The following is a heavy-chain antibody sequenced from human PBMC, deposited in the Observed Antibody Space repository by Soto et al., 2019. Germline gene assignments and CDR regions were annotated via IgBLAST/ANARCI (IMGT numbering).Heavy chain of an antibody. V-gene: IGHV1-69*13. CDR2: IIPIFGTA. CDR3: ASPRTWRRSSWTEGLDY. J-gene: IGHJ4*02. D-gene: IGHD6-13*01. Sequence: ASVKVSCKASGGTFSSYAISWVRQAPGQGLEWMGGIIPIFGTANYAQKFQGRVTITADESTSTAYMELSSLRSEDTAVYYCASPRTWRRSSWTEGLDYGGEGTLVTVST. CDR1: GGTFSSYA.